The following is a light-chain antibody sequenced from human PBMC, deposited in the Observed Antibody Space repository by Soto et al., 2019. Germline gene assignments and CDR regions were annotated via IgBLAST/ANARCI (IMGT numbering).Light chain of an antibody. CDR1: QDISNY. Sequence: DIQMTQSPSSLSASVGDRVTITFQASQDISNYLNWYQQKPGKAPKLLIYDASNLETGVPSRFSGSGSGTDFTFTISSLQPEDFATYYCQQLNSYPLTFGGGTKVDIK. CDR3: QQLNSYPLT. J-gene: IGKJ4*01. CDR2: DAS. V-gene: IGKV1-33*01.